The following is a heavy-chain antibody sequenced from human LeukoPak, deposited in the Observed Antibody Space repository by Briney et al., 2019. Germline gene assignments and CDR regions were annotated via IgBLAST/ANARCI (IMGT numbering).Heavy chain of an antibody. J-gene: IGHJ6*03. D-gene: IGHD1-26*01. CDR2: IYRSGST. CDR3: ARASSGSYSGPIYYYYYMDV. Sequence: SQTLSLTCTVSGGSVGSGDYYWSWIRQPPGKGLEWIGCIYRSGSTYYNPSLKSRVTISLDTPKNQFSMKLSSVTAADTAVYYCARASSGSYSGPIYYYYYMDVWGKGTTVTVSS. V-gene: IGHV4-30-4*08. CDR1: GGSVGSGDYY.